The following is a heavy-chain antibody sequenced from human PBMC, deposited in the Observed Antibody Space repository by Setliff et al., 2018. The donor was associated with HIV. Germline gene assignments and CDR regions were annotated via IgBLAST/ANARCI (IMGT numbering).Heavy chain of an antibody. V-gene: IGHV4-59*12. CDR3: AKTNIPMPRSGTRLES. D-gene: IGHD2-2*02. CDR2: IFHDGTV. Sequence: ASETLSLTCTVSGGSISSYYWSWIRQPPGKGLEWIGQIFHDGTVTYKPSLESRVTILMDILKNQISLNVTSVTAADTATYYCAKTNIPMPRSGTRLESWGPGRLVTVSS. J-gene: IGHJ4*02. CDR1: GGSISSYY.